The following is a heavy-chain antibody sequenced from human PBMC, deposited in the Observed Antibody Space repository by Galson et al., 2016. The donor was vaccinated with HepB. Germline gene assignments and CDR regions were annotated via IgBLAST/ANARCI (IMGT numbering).Heavy chain of an antibody. Sequence: PALVKPTQTLTLTCTFSGFSLSTSGVGVGWIRQPPGKALEWLALIYWDGDKHYSPSLRSRLTITKDTSENQVLLTMTNMDPMDTATYYCARFDFGGNFLDYWGQGTLVTVSS. CDR1: GFSLSTSGVG. J-gene: IGHJ4*02. CDR2: IYWDGDK. V-gene: IGHV2-5*02. CDR3: ARFDFGGNFLDY. D-gene: IGHD4-23*01.